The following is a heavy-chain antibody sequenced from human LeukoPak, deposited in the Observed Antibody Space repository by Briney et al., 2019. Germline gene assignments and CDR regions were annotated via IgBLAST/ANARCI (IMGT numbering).Heavy chain of an antibody. J-gene: IGHJ5*02. D-gene: IGHD3-16*01. V-gene: IGHV3-30*04. CDR1: GFTFSSYA. Sequence: GRSLRLSCAASGFTFSSYAMPWVRQAPGKGLEWVAVISYDGSNKYYADSVKGRFTISRDNSKNTLYLQMNSLRAEDTAVYYCARDRGNWFDPWGQGTLVTVSS. CDR3: ARDRGNWFDP. CDR2: ISYDGSNK.